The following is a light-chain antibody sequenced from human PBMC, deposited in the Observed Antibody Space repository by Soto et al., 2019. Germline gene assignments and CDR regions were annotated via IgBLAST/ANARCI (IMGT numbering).Light chain of an antibody. CDR2: GAS. Sequence: EIAMTQSPATLSVSPGERATLSCRASQSVSSNLAWYQQKPGQAPRLLIYGASTRATGIPARFSGSGSGTEFTLTISSLQSEDFAVYYCQQYNNWPATFGQGTKV. CDR1: QSVSSN. V-gene: IGKV3-15*01. CDR3: QQYNNWPAT. J-gene: IGKJ1*01.